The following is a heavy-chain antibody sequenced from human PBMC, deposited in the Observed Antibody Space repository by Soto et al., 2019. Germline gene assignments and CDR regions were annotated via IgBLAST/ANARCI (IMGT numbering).Heavy chain of an antibody. Sequence: QVHLVQSGAEVKKPGASVKVSCKGSGYTFTTYGITWVRQAPGQGLEWMGWISAHNGNTNYAQKLQGRVTATKDTSTTTAYMEMRSRTADDAAVYYCGRGRYGDYWGQGALVTVSS. D-gene: IGHD1-26*01. V-gene: IGHV1-18*01. J-gene: IGHJ4*02. CDR2: ISAHNGNT. CDR1: GYTFTTYG. CDR3: GRGRYGDY.